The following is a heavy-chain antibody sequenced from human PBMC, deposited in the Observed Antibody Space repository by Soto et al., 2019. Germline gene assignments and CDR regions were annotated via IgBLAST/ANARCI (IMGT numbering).Heavy chain of an antibody. CDR3: ARRGYCTNGVCYYGMDV. CDR1: GGSISSSNW. V-gene: IGHV4-4*01. CDR2: IYHSGST. D-gene: IGHD2-8*01. J-gene: IGHJ6*02. Sequence: QVQLQESGPGLVKPSGTLSLTCAVSGGSISSSNWWSWVRQPPGKGLEWIGEIYHSGSTNYNPSRTSRVTISVKKSKNQFSLKLSSVTAADTAVYCCARRGYCTNGVCYYGMDVWGQGTTVTVSS.